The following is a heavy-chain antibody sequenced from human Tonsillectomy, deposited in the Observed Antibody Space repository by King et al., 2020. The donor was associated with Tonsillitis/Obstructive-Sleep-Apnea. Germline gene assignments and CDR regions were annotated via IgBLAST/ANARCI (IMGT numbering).Heavy chain of an antibody. V-gene: IGHV1-2*02. Sequence: QLVQSGAEVKKPGASVRVSCKASGYPFTDYYIIWVRQAPGQGLELMGWIHTKSGGTNYAQKFQGRVTMTRDSSISTAYMDLSSLTSDDTAIYFYARPHTTTRPVAALDVWGQGTVVIVSS. CDR3: ARPHTTTRPVAALDV. D-gene: IGHD6-6*01. CDR1: GYPFTDYY. CDR2: IHTKSGGT. J-gene: IGHJ3*01.